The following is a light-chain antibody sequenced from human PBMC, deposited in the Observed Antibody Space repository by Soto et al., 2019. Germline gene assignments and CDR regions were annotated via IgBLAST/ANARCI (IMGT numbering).Light chain of an antibody. Sequence: PGERATLSCRATESVTSNYLAWYQQKPGQAPRLLIYIASSRATGIPDRFSGSGSGTDFTLTISRLDPEDFAVYYCQQYGTSPWTFGQGTKVEIK. J-gene: IGKJ1*01. CDR2: IAS. CDR3: QQYGTSPWT. CDR1: ESVTSNY. V-gene: IGKV3-20*01.